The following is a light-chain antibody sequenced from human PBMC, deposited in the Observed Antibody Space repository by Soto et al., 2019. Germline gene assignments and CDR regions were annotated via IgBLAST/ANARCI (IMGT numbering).Light chain of an antibody. J-gene: IGKJ1*01. Sequence: IQVTNSPSALSGSLGDRVTITCRASQTISSWFAWYQQKPGKAPKLLIFKASTLKSGVPSRFSGVGSGTEFTLTISSLQPEDSAAYYRQHYGSYPEAFGHGTKVDIK. CDR3: QHYGSYPEA. CDR2: KAS. CDR1: QTISSW. V-gene: IGKV1-5*03.